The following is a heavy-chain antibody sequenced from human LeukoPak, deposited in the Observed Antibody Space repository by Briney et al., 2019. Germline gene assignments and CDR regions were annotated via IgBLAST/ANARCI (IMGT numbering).Heavy chain of an antibody. Sequence: SVKVSCKASGGTFSSYAISWVRQAPGQGLEWMGGIIPIFGTANYAQKFQGRVTITADESTSTAYMELSSLRSEDTAVYYCARDSIVVVPAAIHWFDPWGQGTLVTVSS. D-gene: IGHD2-2*01. J-gene: IGHJ5*02. CDR3: ARDSIVVVPAAIHWFDP. CDR2: IIPIFGTA. V-gene: IGHV1-69*01. CDR1: GGTFSSYA.